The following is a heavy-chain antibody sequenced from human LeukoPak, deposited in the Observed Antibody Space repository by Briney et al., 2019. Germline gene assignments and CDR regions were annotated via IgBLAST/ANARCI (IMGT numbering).Heavy chain of an antibody. D-gene: IGHD3-3*01. V-gene: IGHV3-15*01. Sequence: GGSLRLSCEASGFSFRDAWMTWVRQAPGKGLEWVGRIRSKADRGTTEYATPVEGRFTISRDDSKKTLYLQMSNPKTEDTAVYYCAKHNYGVVSIQHWGQGTLVTVSS. CDR1: GFSFRDAW. CDR2: IRSKADRGTT. J-gene: IGHJ1*01. CDR3: AKHNYGVVSIQH.